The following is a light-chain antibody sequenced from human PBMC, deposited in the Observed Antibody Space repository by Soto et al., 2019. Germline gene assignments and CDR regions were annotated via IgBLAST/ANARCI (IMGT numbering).Light chain of an antibody. CDR2: GVT. V-gene: IGLV2-14*01. CDR3: SSFTSNRIYV. CDR1: SSDVSAYNY. Sequence: QSALTQPASVSGSAGQSITISCTGTSSDVSAYNYVSWYQQHPGKAPKLIIHGVTTRPSGISGRFSASKSGLTASLTISGLQPEDEADYYCSSFTSNRIYVFGPGTKLTVL. J-gene: IGLJ1*01.